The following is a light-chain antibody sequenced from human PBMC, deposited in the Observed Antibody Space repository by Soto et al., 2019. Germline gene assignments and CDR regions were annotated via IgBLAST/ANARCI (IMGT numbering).Light chain of an antibody. V-gene: IGKV3-11*01. CDR2: GAA. J-gene: IGKJ3*01. CDR3: QQRSHCIFT. Sequence: EIVLTQSPATLSLSPGERATLSCRASQSVSSYLTWYQQKPGQAPRLPIYGAANRATGIPARFSGGGSGTDFTLTISSLEPEDFAVYYCQQRSHCIFTFRPGTKVDIK. CDR1: QSVSSY.